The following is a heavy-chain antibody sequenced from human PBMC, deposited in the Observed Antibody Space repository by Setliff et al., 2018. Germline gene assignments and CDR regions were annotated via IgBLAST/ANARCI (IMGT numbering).Heavy chain of an antibody. Sequence: SETLSLTCTVSGDSMSDSYWIWIRQAPGKGLENIAFIHASGSAHHNPSLRSRVTISVDKSKNQFSLKLTSVTAADTAIYYCARSPSSGAYWNPRPFYSDYWARGTLVTVSS. D-gene: IGHD1-26*01. CDR3: ARSPSSGAYWNPRPFYSDY. CDR1: GDSMSDSY. CDR2: IHASGSA. J-gene: IGHJ4*02. V-gene: IGHV4-4*08.